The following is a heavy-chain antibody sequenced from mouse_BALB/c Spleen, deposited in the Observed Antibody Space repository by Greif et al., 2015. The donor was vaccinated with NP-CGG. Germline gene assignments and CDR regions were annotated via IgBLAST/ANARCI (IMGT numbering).Heavy chain of an antibody. Sequence: VQLQQSGAELVRPGTSVKVSCKASGYAFTNYLIEWVKQRPGQGLEWIGVINPGSGGTNYNEKFKGRATLTADKSSSTAYMQLSSLTSDDSAVYFCARGGQLGLPFAYWGQGTLVTVSA. CDR3: ARGGQLGLPFAY. V-gene: IGHV1-54*01. D-gene: IGHD3-2*01. CDR1: GYAFTNYL. CDR2: INPGSGGT. J-gene: IGHJ3*01.